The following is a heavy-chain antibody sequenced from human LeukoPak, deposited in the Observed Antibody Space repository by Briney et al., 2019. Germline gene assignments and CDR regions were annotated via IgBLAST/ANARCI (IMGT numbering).Heavy chain of an antibody. CDR3: GRGGGFGELFHY. CDR2: INPSGGST. J-gene: IGHJ4*02. D-gene: IGHD3-10*01. Sequence: ASVKVSCKASGYTFTSYYMHWVRQAPGQGLEWMGIINPSGGSTSYAQKFQGRVTMTRDTSTSTVYMEVGRRRSEDTGVYYCGRGGGFGELFHYWGQGTLVTVSS. CDR1: GYTFTSYY. V-gene: IGHV1-46*01.